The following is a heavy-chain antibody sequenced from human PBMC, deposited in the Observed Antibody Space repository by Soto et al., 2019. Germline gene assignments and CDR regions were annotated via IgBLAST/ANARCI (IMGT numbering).Heavy chain of an antibody. CDR2: ISGSGSST. D-gene: IGHD2-2*01. V-gene: IGHV3-23*01. J-gene: IGHJ4*02. CDR1: GFNFDDYA. CDR3: AKNGSIVVVPAAPDY. Sequence: PGGSLRLSCATSGFNFDDYAMHWVRQAPGKGLEWVSGISGSGSSTYYADSVKGRFTISRDNSKNTLYLQMNSLRAEDTAVYYCAKNGSIVVVPAAPDYWGQGTLVTVSS.